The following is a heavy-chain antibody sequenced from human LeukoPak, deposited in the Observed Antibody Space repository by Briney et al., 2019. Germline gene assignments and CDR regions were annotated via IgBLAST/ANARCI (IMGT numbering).Heavy chain of an antibody. CDR3: AKDAYSSSSSADYFDY. D-gene: IGHD6-6*01. CDR1: GFTFDDYA. CDR2: ISWNSGSI. J-gene: IGHJ4*02. V-gene: IGHV3-9*01. Sequence: GRSLRLSCAASGFTFDDYAMHWVRQAQGKGLEWVSGISWNSGSIGYAASVKGRFTISRANAKNSLYLQMNSLRAEDTALYYCAKDAYSSSSSADYFDYCGQGTLVTVSS.